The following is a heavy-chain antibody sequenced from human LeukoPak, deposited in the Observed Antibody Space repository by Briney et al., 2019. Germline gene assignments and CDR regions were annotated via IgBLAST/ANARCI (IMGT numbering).Heavy chain of an antibody. CDR2: IYSGGST. D-gene: IGHD3-22*01. CDR1: GFTVSSNY. V-gene: IGHV3-53*01. CDR3: AREGRYYDSSGYYYATFDY. J-gene: IGHJ4*02. Sequence: GGSLRLSCAASGFTVSSNYMNWVRQAPGKGLEWVSVIYSGGSTYYADSVKGRFTISRDNSKNTLYLQMNSLRAEDTAVYYCAREGRYYDSSGYYYATFDYWGQGTLVTVSS.